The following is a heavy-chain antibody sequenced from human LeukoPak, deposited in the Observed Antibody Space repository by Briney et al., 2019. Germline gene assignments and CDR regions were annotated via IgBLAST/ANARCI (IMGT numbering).Heavy chain of an antibody. CDR3: ARASYYESRNNMAFDI. V-gene: IGHV4-4*07. CDR2: INPSGST. J-gene: IGHJ3*02. D-gene: IGHD3-22*01. Sequence: SETLSLTCTVSGGSINNYYWSWIRQPAGKGLEWIGRINPSGSTKNNPSLKSRVTMSLDTRKNQLSLNLGSVTAADTAVYYCARASYYESRNNMAFDIWGRGTMVTVSS. CDR1: GGSINNYY.